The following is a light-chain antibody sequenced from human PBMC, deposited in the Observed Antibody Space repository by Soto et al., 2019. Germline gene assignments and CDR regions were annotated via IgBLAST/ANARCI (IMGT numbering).Light chain of an antibody. J-gene: IGKJ1*01. V-gene: IGKV1-39*01. CDR2: AAS. Sequence: DIQMTQSPSSLSASVGDRVTITCRASESISSYLNWYQQKPGKAPKLLIYAASSLQSGVPSRFSGSGSGTDFTLTISSLHPEDFATYYCQQSYSIPQTFGQGTKVEIK. CDR1: ESISSY. CDR3: QQSYSIPQT.